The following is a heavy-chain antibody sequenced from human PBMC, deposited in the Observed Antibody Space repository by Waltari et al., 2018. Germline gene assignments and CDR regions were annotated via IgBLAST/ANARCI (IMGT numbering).Heavy chain of an antibody. D-gene: IGHD5-12*01. CDR3: ATDHYRQSGYDS. Sequence: QVQLVQSGAEVKKPGASVKVSCKVSGYTLTESPMHGVRQAPGKGLEWMGGYVTEDGETICAQSFQGRSAMTEDSSTDTAYMELTRLTSEDTAVYYCATDHYRQSGYDSWGQGTLVTVSS. J-gene: IGHJ5*02. V-gene: IGHV1-24*01. CDR2: YVTEDGET. CDR1: GYTLTESP.